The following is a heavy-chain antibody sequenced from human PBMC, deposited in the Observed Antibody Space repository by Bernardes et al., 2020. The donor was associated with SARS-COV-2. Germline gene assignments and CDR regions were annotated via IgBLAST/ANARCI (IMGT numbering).Heavy chain of an antibody. CDR2: ISGSGNTT. J-gene: IGHJ6*02. Sequence: GSLRLSCAASGFTFTKYDMSWVRQAPGKGLEWVSGISGSGNTTYYADSVKGRFTISRDNSKNTLFLQMDSLRAEDTAVYYCATVFCSTTSCYNPSDPYYYYYGLDVWGQGTTVTVSS. V-gene: IGHV3-23*01. CDR1: GFTFTKYD. D-gene: IGHD2-2*01. CDR3: ATVFCSTTSCYNPSDPYYYYYGLDV.